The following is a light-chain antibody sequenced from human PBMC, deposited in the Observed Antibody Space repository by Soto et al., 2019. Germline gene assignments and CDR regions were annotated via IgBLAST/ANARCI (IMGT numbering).Light chain of an antibody. J-gene: IGKJ2*01. CDR3: MQGTHWPYT. Sequence: DVVMTQSPLSLPVTLGQPASISCRASRSLIYTDGNTYLNWFHQRPGQSPRRLFAKVSNRDSGVPDRFSGSGSGTEFTQKISRVEAEDVGLCYCMQGTHWPYTFGQGTKLEIK. V-gene: IGKV2-30*01. CDR1: RSLIYTDGNTY. CDR2: KVS.